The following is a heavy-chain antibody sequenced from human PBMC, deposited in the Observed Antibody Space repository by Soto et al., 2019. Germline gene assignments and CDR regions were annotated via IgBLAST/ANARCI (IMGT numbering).Heavy chain of an antibody. Sequence: QVQLVQSGAEVKKPGASVKVSCKASGYTFTSYGISWVRQAPGRGLEWMGWISAYNGNTNYAQKLQGRVTMPTDTAKSTAYMELGSLRSDDTAVYYCARVYCSGGICYSHFDYWGQGTLVTVSS. D-gene: IGHD2-15*01. CDR1: GYTFTSYG. CDR2: ISAYNGNT. CDR3: ARVYCSGGICYSHFDY. J-gene: IGHJ4*02. V-gene: IGHV1-18*01.